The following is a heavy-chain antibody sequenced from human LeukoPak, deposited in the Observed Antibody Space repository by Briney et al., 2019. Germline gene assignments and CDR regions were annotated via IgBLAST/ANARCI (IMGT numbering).Heavy chain of an antibody. CDR2: ISYDGSNK. CDR1: GFTFSSYG. V-gene: IGHV3-30*03. D-gene: IGHD3-16*01. Sequence: GRSLRLSCAASGFTFSSYGMHWVRQAPGKGLEWVAVISYDGSNKYYADSVKGRFTISRDNSKNTLYLQMNSLRAEDTAVYYCARDNYVRNWGQGTLVTVSS. J-gene: IGHJ4*02. CDR3: ARDNYVRN.